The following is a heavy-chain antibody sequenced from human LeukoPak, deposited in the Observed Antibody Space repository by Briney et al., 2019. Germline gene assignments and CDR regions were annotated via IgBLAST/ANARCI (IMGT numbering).Heavy chain of an antibody. CDR1: GYTFTSYY. V-gene: IGHV1-46*01. CDR2: ITPGSGST. D-gene: IGHD3-9*01. CDR3: ARDKNYDILMLAY. Sequence: GASVKVSCKASGYTFTSYYIHWVRQAPGQGLEWMGIITPGSGSTNYAQKFQGRVTMTRDTSTSTVYMELSSLRSDDTAVYYCARDKNYDILMLAYRGQGTLVTVSS. J-gene: IGHJ4*02.